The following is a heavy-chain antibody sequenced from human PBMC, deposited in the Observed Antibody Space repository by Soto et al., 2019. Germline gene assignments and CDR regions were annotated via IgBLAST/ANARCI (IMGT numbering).Heavy chain of an antibody. CDR1: GFTFSTHA. J-gene: IGHJ6*03. D-gene: IGHD2-2*01. CDR2: ISSSSNNI. CDR3: TRSAYMDV. Sequence: PGGSLRLSCAASGFTFSTHAMSWVRQAPGKGLEWVSHISSSSNNIYYADSVKGRFTISRDNAKSSLYLQMNSLRAEDTAVYYATRSAYMDVWGKGTTVTVSS. V-gene: IGHV3-48*01.